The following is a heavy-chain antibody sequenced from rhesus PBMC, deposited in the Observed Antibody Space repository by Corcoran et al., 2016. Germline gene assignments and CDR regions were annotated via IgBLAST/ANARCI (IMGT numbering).Heavy chain of an antibody. Sequence: QVQLQESGPGLVKPSETLSLTCAVPGGSISSSYYYWSWFRQAPGKGLGWIGYISYSGTTSSNPSLKSRVTISRDTSKNQFSLKLSSVTAADTAVYYCARSSGSWWDTFDFWGQGLRVTVSS. J-gene: IGHJ3*01. D-gene: IGHD6-25*01. CDR2: ISYSGTT. CDR3: ARSSGSWWDTFDF. V-gene: IGHV4-122*02. CDR1: GGSISSSYYY.